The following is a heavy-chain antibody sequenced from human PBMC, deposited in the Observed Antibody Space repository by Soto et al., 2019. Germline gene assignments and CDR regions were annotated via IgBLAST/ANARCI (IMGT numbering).Heavy chain of an antibody. Sequence: QVQLQESGPGLVKPSGTLSLTCAVSGGSISSNNWWHWVRQPPGKGLEWIGEIYHSGGTNYCPSRKSRVPMSVDKSKIPFSLSLSSMTAADTAVYYCAIVRGAGTYQGFDFWGQGTLVTVSS. J-gene: IGHJ4*02. CDR1: GGSISSNNW. CDR3: AIVRGAGTYQGFDF. D-gene: IGHD1-26*01. CDR2: IYHSGGT. V-gene: IGHV4-4*02.